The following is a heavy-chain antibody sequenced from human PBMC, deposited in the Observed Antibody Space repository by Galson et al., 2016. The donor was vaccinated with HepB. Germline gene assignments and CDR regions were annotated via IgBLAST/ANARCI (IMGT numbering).Heavy chain of an antibody. J-gene: IGHJ2*01. D-gene: IGHD3-22*01. CDR2: IYPGDSDI. CDR1: GYSFPSYW. Sequence: QSGAEVKKPGESLKISCKGSGYSFPSYWIGWVRQTPGKGLEWMGIIYPGDSDIRYIPSFQGQVTISADKSISTAYLQWNSLKASDTAMYYCARRTDRSGYSDGLYWYFDLWGRGTLVTVSS. V-gene: IGHV5-51*01. CDR3: ARRTDRSGYSDGLYWYFDL.